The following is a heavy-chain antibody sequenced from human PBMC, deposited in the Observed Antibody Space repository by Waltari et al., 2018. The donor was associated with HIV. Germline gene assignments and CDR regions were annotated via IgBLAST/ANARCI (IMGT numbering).Heavy chain of an antibody. CDR3: AKGGQGFGDYFDY. D-gene: IGHD3-10*01. V-gene: IGHV3-30*02. CDR2: IRYDGRNK. J-gene: IGHJ4*02. Sequence: QVQLVESGGGVVQPGGSLRLSCAASGFTFSNYGMHWVRQAPGKGLEWVAFIRYDGRNKYYADSVKGQFTLSRDNSKNTLYLQMNSPRAEDTAMYYCAKGGQGFGDYFDYWGQGTLVTVSS. CDR1: GFTFSNYG.